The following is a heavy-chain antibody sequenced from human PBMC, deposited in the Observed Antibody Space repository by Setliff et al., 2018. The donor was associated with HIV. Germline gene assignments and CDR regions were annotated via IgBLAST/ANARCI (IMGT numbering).Heavy chain of an antibody. CDR3: ATCRHRPSNWFDP. V-gene: IGHV4-39*07. Sequence: PSETLSLTCTVSGGSISSGGPGYYWGWVRQPPGGGLEWIGSVYNSGITFKNPSLKSRVTISVDRSGNQFSLRLTSVTAADTAVYYCATCRHRPSNWFDPWGQGTVVTVSS. CDR2: VYNSGIT. CDR1: GGSISSGGPGYY. J-gene: IGHJ5*02.